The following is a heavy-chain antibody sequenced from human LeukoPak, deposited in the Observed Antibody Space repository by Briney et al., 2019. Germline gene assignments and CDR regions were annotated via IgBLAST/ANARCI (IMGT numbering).Heavy chain of an antibody. Sequence: GGSLRLSCETSGFTFSNYGMTWVRQAPGKGLGWVSTVSGTSDRTYYADSVKGRFTISRDNSKNTLYLQMNSLRAEDTAVYYCAKAPTVTTYYYYYMDVWGKGTTVTISS. D-gene: IGHD4-17*01. J-gene: IGHJ6*03. V-gene: IGHV3-23*01. CDR3: AKAPTVTTYYYYYMDV. CDR2: VSGTSDRT. CDR1: GFTFSNYG.